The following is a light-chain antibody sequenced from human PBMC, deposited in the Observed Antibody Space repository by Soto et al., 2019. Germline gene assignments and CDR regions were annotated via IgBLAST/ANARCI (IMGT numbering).Light chain of an antibody. CDR3: SSYTSSSTRV. CDR2: DVT. J-gene: IGLJ1*01. V-gene: IGLV2-14*03. CDR1: SSDVGGYNY. Sequence: QSVLTQPASVSGSPGQSIAISCTGTSSDVGGYNYVSWYQHHPGEAPKLMIYDVTNRPSGVPNRFSGSKSGNTASLTISGLQTEDEADYYCSSYTSSSTRVFGTGTKVTVL.